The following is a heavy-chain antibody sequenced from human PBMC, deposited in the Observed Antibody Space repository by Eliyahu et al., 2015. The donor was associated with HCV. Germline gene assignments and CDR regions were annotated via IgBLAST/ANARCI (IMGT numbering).Heavy chain of an antibody. V-gene: IGHV4-34*01. CDR1: GGSFTXXX. Sequence: QVQLQQWGSGLLKPSETLSLTCAVYGGSFTXXXXSWIXQAPGKGLEWIGEINHSGSTNYNPXLRSRVTISVDTSKNQFSLKVTSVTAADTAVYYCARLNSGNWWTGLNYFDPWGQGTPVTVSS. J-gene: IGHJ5*02. CDR3: ARLNSGNWWTGLNYFDP. D-gene: IGHD3/OR15-3a*01. CDR2: INHSGST.